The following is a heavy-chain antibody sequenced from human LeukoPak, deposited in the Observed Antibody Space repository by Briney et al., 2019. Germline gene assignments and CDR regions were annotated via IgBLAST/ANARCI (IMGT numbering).Heavy chain of an antibody. CDR2: IYHSGST. Sequence: PSETLSLTCAVSGYSISSGYYWGWIRQPPGKGLEWIGSIYHSGSTYYNPSLKSRVTISVDTSKNQFSLKLSSVTAADTAVYYCASGVPGVTMVGVYWGQGTLVTVSS. V-gene: IGHV4-38-2*01. J-gene: IGHJ4*02. CDR1: GYSISSGYY. D-gene: IGHD3-10*01. CDR3: ASGVPGVTMVGVY.